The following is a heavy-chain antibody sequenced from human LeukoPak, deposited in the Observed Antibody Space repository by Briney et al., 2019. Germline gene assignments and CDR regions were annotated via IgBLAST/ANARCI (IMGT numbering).Heavy chain of an antibody. D-gene: IGHD3-10*01. CDR3: ARDPGVGYYGSGSYRGDYYYYYMDV. CDR1: AFTFSSYA. Sequence: PGGSLRLSCAASAFTFSSYAMHWVRQAPGKGLEWVAVISYDGSHNYYADSVKGRFTISRDNSKNTLYLQMNSLRAEDTAVYYCARDPGVGYYGSGSYRGDYYYYYMDVWGKGTTVTVSS. V-gene: IGHV3-30-3*01. J-gene: IGHJ6*03. CDR2: ISYDGSHN.